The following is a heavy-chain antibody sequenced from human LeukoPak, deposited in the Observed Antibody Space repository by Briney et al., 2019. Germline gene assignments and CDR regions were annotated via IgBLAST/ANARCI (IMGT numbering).Heavy chain of an antibody. CDR3: ARSVRGVISRSYFDY. J-gene: IGHJ4*02. V-gene: IGHV4-39*01. CDR2: IYYSGST. Sequence: SETLSLTCTVSGGSISSGSYYWGWIRPPPGKGLEWIGSIYYSGSTYYNPSLKSRVTISVDTSKNQFSLKLSSVTAADTAVYYCARSVRGVISRSYFDYWGQGTLVTVSS. CDR1: GGSISSGSYY. D-gene: IGHD3-10*01.